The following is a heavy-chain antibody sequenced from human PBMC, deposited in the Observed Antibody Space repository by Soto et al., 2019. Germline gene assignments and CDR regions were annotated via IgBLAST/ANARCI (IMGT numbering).Heavy chain of an antibody. CDR2: TWYDGSNK. V-gene: IGHV3-33*01. CDR1: GFTFSSHG. J-gene: IGHJ6*03. D-gene: IGHD2-2*02. CDR3: ARRCSSTSCYNPRYYYYYMVV. Sequence: GGSLRLSCAASGFTFSSHGMHWVRQAPGKGLEWVAVTWYDGSNKYYADSVKGRFTISRDNSKNTLYLQMNSLRAEDTAVYYCARRCSSTSCYNPRYYYYYMVVWGKGTTVTVSS.